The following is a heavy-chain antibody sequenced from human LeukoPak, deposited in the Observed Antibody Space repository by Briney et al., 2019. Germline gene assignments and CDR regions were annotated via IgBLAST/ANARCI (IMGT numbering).Heavy chain of an antibody. CDR3: ARGAVNYYDSSGYDY. CDR1: GGSISSYY. Sequence: SETLSLTCTVSGGSISSYYWSWIRQPVGKGLEWIGRIYTSGSTNYNPSLKSRVTMSVDTSKNQFSLKLSSVTAADTAVYYCARGAVNYYDSSGYDYWGQGTLVTVSS. J-gene: IGHJ4*02. V-gene: IGHV4-4*07. D-gene: IGHD3-22*01. CDR2: IYTSGST.